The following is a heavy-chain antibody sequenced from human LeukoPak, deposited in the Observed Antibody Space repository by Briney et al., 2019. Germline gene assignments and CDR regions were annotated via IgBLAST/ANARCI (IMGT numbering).Heavy chain of an antibody. J-gene: IGHJ4*02. CDR3: ARGSTTTGMAEY. CDR1: GYTFTSYG. CDR2: ITAYNGNT. Sequence: GASVKVSCKASGYTFTSYGIRWVRQAPGQGLEWMGWITAYNGNTKYAQKLQGRVTITTDTSTSTAYMELRSLRSDDTAVYYCARGSTTTGMAEYWGQGTLVTASS. V-gene: IGHV1-18*01. D-gene: IGHD1-1*01.